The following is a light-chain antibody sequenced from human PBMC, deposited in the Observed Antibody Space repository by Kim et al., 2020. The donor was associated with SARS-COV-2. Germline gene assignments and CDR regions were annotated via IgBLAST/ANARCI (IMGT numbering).Light chain of an antibody. CDR2: KVS. J-gene: IGKJ4*01. CDR1: QSLVYSDGNTY. CDR3: MQGTHWLT. V-gene: IGKV2-30*01. Sequence: DVVMTQSPLSLPVTLGQPASISCRSSQSLVYSDGNTYLNWFQHRPGQSPRRLIYKVSNRDSGVPDRFSGSGSGTDFTLKISRVEAEDVGVYYCMQGTHWLTFGGGTKVDIK.